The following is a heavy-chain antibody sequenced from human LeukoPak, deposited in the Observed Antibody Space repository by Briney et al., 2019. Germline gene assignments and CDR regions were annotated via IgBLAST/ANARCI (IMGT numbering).Heavy chain of an antibody. CDR3: ARERYCTNGVCYWFDP. Sequence: SETLSLTCTVSGGSISSYNWSWIRQPPGKGLEWIGYIYYSGSTNHNPSLKSRVTIPVDTSKNQFSLKLSSVTAADTAVYYCARERYCTNGVCYWFDPWGQGTLVTVSS. J-gene: IGHJ5*02. D-gene: IGHD2-8*01. V-gene: IGHV4-59*01. CDR2: IYYSGST. CDR1: GGSISSYN.